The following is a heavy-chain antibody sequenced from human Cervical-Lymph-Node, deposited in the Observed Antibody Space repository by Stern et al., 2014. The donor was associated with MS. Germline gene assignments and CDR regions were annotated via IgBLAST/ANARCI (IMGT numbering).Heavy chain of an antibody. Sequence: QVQLVQSGGGVVQPGRSLRLSCAASGFTFSSYGMHWVRQAPGKGLEWVAIIWYDGSNKYYADSVKGRFTISRDNSKNTLYLQMNSLRADDTAVYYCARDDYYDSGGYASYFDYWGQGTLVTVSS. CDR3: ARDDYYDSGGYASYFDY. CDR1: GFTFSSYG. CDR2: IWYDGSNK. J-gene: IGHJ4*02. V-gene: IGHV3-33*01. D-gene: IGHD3-22*01.